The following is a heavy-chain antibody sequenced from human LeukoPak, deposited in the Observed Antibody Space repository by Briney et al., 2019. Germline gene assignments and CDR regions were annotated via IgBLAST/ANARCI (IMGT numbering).Heavy chain of an antibody. D-gene: IGHD2-15*01. CDR3: ARSATWHLFAY. J-gene: IGHJ4*02. V-gene: IGHV4-4*02. Sequence: SGTLSLTCAVSGGSISSSNWWSWVRQPPGKGLEWIGYIYYSGSTNYNPSLKSRVTISLDTSKNQFSLKLNSVTAADTAVYYCARSATWHLFAYWGQGTLVTVSS. CDR2: IYYSGST. CDR1: GGSISSSNW.